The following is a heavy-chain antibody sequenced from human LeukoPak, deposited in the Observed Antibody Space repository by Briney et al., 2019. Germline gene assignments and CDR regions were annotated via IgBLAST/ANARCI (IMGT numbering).Heavy chain of an antibody. V-gene: IGHV3-72*01. CDR2: SRNKAYSYTT. CDR3: PRGLTSGWVNLPDS. CDR1: GLTFADHY. Sequence: GGSLRLSCAASGLTFADHYMDWVRQAPGKGLEWVGRSRNKAYSYTTEYAASVKGRFTISRDDSNNSLYLQMNSLKTEDTAVYYCPRGLTSGWVNLPDSWGRGILVTVSS. D-gene: IGHD6-19*01. J-gene: IGHJ4*02.